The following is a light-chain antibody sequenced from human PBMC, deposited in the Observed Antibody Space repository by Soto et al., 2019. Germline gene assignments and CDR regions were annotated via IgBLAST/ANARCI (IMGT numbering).Light chain of an antibody. J-gene: IGKJ4*01. CDR3: QQYGSSPPIT. Sequence: EIVLTQSPGTLSLSPGERATLSCRASQSVDNNYLSWYQQRPDQAPRLLIYGSSYRATGIPDRFSGSGSGTDFSLTISRLEPEDFAVYYCQQYGSSPPITFGGGTKVEIK. CDR2: GSS. CDR1: QSVDNNY. V-gene: IGKV3-20*01.